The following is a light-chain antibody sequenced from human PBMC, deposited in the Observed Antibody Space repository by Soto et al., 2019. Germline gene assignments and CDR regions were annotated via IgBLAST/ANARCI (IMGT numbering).Light chain of an antibody. Sequence: EIVLTQSPGTLSLSPGERATLSCRASQSVRSSYLAWYQQRPGQAPRLLIYGASSRATGIPDRFSGSGSGTDFTLTISRLEPEDFAVYYCHQYGTSTGTFGQGTKLEIK. V-gene: IGKV3-20*01. CDR3: HQYGTSTGT. CDR1: QSVRSSY. CDR2: GAS. J-gene: IGKJ2*01.